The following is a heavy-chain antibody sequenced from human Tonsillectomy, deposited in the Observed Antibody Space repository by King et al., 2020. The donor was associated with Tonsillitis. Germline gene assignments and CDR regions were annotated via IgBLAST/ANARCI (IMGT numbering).Heavy chain of an antibody. CDR2: IYSGGSST. CDR1: GFTFSSYA. Sequence: EVQLVESGGGLVQPGGSLRLSCAASGFTFSSYAMSWVRQAPGKGLEWVSVIYSGGSSTYYADSVKGRFTISRDNSKNRLYLQMNSLRAEDTAVYYCAKEKGQLWLGGGYYYYGMDVWGQGTTVTVPS. D-gene: IGHD6-19*01. CDR3: AKEKGQLWLGGGYYYYGMDV. J-gene: IGHJ6*02. V-gene: IGHV3-23*03.